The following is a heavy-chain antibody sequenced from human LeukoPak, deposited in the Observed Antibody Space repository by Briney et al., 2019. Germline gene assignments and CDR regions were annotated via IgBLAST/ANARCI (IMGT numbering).Heavy chain of an antibody. Sequence: SGGSLRLSCAASGFTFSDYYMSWIRQAPGKGLEWISYISSSGSTIYYADSVKGRSTISRDNAKNSLYLQMNSLRAEDTAVYYCASVLWFGGIFFDYWGQGTLVTVSS. CDR3: ASVLWFGGIFFDY. J-gene: IGHJ4*02. V-gene: IGHV3-11*04. CDR2: ISSSGSTI. D-gene: IGHD3-10*01. CDR1: GFTFSDYY.